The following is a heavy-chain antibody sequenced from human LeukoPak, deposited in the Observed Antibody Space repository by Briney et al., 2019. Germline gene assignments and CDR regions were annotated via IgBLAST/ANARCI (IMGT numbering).Heavy chain of an antibody. CDR2: IYSGGST. J-gene: IGHJ4*02. V-gene: IGHV3-53*01. Sequence: GGSLRLSCAASGFIVSSNYMSWVRQAPGKGLEWVSVIYSGGSTYYADSVKGRFTISRDNAKNSLYLQMNSLRAEDTAIYYCTRVGYIDEGIDYWGQGTLVTVSS. CDR1: GFIVSSNY. CDR3: TRVGYIDEGIDY. D-gene: IGHD5-24*01.